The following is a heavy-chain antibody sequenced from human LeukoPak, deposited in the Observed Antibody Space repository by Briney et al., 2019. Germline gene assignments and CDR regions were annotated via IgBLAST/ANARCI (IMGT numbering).Heavy chain of an antibody. V-gene: IGHV3-48*01. CDR2: INSGSSTI. J-gene: IGHJ6*02. CDR1: GFTFSSYS. Sequence: GGSLRLSCAASGFTFSSYSMNWVRQAPGKGLEWVSCINSGSSTIYYADSVEGRFTISRDNAKNSLYLQMNSLRAEDTAVYYCARDHSGWYYYGMDVWGQGTTVTVSS. CDR3: ARDHSGWYYYGMDV. D-gene: IGHD6-19*01.